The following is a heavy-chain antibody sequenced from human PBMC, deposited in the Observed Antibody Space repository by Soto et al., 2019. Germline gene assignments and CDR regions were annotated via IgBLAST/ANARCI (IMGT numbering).Heavy chain of an antibody. CDR1: GGSISSYD. J-gene: IGHJ4*02. V-gene: IGHV4-59*01. CDR3: ARHVDSTRAYYFDY. D-gene: IGHD5-18*01. CDR2: IYYSGTT. Sequence: PSETLSLTCTVSGGSISSYDWSWIRQPPGKGLEWIGYIYYSGTTDYNPSLKSRVTISVDRSKNQFSLKLNSVTAADTAVYYCARHVDSTRAYYFDYWGQGTLVTVS.